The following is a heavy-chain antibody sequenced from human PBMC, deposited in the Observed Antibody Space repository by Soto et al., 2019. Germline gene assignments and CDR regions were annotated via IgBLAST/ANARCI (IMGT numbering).Heavy chain of an antibody. V-gene: IGHV1-69*01. CDR1: GGTSSSNA. J-gene: IGHJ4*02. CDR3: ARDLGIAARGGFDY. D-gene: IGHD6-6*01. CDR2: IIPIFGTA. Sequence: QVQLVQSGAEVKKPGSSVKVSCKASGGTSSSNAISWVRQAPRQGLEWMGGIIPIFGTANYAQKFQGRVTITADESTSTAYMELSSLRSEDTAVYYCARDLGIAARGGFDYWGQGTLVTVSS.